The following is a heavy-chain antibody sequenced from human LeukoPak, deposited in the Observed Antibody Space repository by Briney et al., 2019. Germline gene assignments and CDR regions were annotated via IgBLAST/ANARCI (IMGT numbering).Heavy chain of an antibody. CDR2: IYHSGST. D-gene: IGHD3-22*01. J-gene: IGHJ6*02. CDR1: GGSISSGGYS. V-gene: IGHV4-30-2*05. Sequence: PSQTLSLTCAVSGGSISSGGYSWSWIRQPPGKGLEWIGYIYHSGSTYYNPSLKSRVTISVDTSKNQFSLKLSSVTAADTAVYYCTRVPHLLYDSRFMYGMDVWGQGTTVTVSS. CDR3: TRVPHLLYDSRFMYGMDV.